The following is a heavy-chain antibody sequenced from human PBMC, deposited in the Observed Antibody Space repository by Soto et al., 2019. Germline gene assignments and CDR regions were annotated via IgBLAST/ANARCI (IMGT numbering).Heavy chain of an antibody. D-gene: IGHD2-15*01. CDR3: ARGGCSGGSCYSGYYYYYMDV. V-gene: IGHV3-33*01. CDR1: GFTFSSYG. CDR2: IWYDGNNK. Sequence: QVQLVESGGGVVQPGRSLRLSCAASGFTFSSYGMHWVRQAPGKGLEWVAVIWYDGNNKYYADSVKGRFTISRDNSKNTLYLQMNSRRAEDTAVYYCARGGCSGGSCYSGYYYYYMDVWGKGTAVTVSS. J-gene: IGHJ6*03.